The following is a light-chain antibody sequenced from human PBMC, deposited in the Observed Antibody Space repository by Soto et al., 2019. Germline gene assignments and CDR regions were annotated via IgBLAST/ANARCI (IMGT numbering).Light chain of an antibody. V-gene: IGKV1-33*01. CDR2: DAS. J-gene: IGKJ3*01. CDR3: QKYDDVPHT. Sequence: DIQMTQSPSSLSASVGDRVTITCQASQDISNYLNWYQQQPGNAPELLIYDASNLETGVPSRFSGSGSGTDCTFTISSPQPEDFATYYCQKYDDVPHTFGPGTKVDF. CDR1: QDISNY.